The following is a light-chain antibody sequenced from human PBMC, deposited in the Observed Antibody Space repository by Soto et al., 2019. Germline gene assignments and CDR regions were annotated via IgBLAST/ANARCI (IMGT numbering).Light chain of an antibody. J-gene: IGKJ1*01. CDR2: DAS. Sequence: DIQMTQSPYSLSASVLAAVTTALTASQSISSWLAWYQQKPGKAPKLLIFDASSLESGVPSRFSGSGSGTEFTLTISSLQSEDFAVHYCQQYNNWPRTFGQGTKVDIK. CDR1: QSISSW. V-gene: IGKV1-5*01. CDR3: QQYNNWPRT.